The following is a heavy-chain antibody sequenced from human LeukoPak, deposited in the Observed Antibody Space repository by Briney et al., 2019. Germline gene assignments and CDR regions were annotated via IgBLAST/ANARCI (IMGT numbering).Heavy chain of an antibody. D-gene: IGHD4-17*01. Sequence: SQTLSLTCTVSGGSISIGDYYWSWIRQSPGKGLEWIGYIYYSGSTYYNPSLKSRITISGDTSKNQFSLKVSSVTATDTAVYYCARVDGTVSLDYWGQGTLVTVSS. V-gene: IGHV4-30-4*01. CDR1: GGSISIGDYY. CDR2: IYYSGST. CDR3: ARVDGTVSLDY. J-gene: IGHJ4*02.